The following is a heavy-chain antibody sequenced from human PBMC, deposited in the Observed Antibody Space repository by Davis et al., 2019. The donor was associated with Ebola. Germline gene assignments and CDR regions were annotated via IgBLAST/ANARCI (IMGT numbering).Heavy chain of an antibody. J-gene: IGHJ6*04. CDR1: GFVFSSYV. D-gene: IGHD5-12*01. CDR3: ARGDIVATPPYYYGMDV. V-gene: IGHV3-23*01. Sequence: GESLKISCAASGFVFSSYVMSWVRRASGKGLEWVSTLGLSADTYYADSVKGRFTIPRDNVKNSLYLQMNSLRAEDTAVYYCARGDIVATPPYYYGMDVWGKGTTVTVSS. CDR2: LGLSADT.